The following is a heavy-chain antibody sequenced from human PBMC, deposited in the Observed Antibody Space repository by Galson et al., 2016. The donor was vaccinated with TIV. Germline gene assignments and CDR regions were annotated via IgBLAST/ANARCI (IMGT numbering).Heavy chain of an antibody. CDR3: ARDRISVSAVVLEDDAFDI. Sequence: SVKVSCKASGYNFAMHAISWVRQAPGEGLEWMAWTRTYNGDTRHAEKVQGRVTTTTDTSTGTAYMELRSLRSDDTAVYYCARDRISVSAVVLEDDAFDIWGQGTLVTVSS. CDR2: TRTYNGDT. J-gene: IGHJ3*02. V-gene: IGHV1-18*01. D-gene: IGHD3-3*01. CDR1: GYNFAMHA.